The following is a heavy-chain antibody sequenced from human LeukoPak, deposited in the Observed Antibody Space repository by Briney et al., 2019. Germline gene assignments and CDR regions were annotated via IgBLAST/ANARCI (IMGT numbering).Heavy chain of an antibody. D-gene: IGHD2-2*01. Sequence: GGYLRRYCAASGFTFSSYAMSWVRQAPGKGLEWVSAISGSGGSTYYADSVKGRFTISRDNSKNTLYLQMNSLRAEDTAVYYCARGYCSSTSCYLYFQHWGQGTLVTVSS. V-gene: IGHV3-23*01. CDR3: ARGYCSSTSCYLYFQH. CDR1: GFTFSSYA. CDR2: ISGSGGST. J-gene: IGHJ1*01.